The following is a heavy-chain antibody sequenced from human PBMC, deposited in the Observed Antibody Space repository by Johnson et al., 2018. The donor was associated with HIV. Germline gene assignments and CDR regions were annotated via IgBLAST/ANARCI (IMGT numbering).Heavy chain of an antibody. CDR3: ARLDNGDPFDI. J-gene: IGHJ3*02. D-gene: IGHD1-14*01. Sequence: VQVVESGGGLVQPGGSLRLSCAASGFTFSSYDMHWVRQATGKGLEWVSAIGTAGDTYYPGSVKGRFTISRENAKNSLYLQMNSLRAGDTAVYYCARLDNGDPFDIWGQGTMVTVSS. CDR1: GFTFSSYD. V-gene: IGHV3-13*01. CDR2: IGTAGDT.